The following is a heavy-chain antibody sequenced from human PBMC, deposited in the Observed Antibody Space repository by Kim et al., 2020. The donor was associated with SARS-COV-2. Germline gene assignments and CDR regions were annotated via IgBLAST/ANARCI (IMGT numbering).Heavy chain of an antibody. J-gene: IGHJ6*02. CDR3: AREPPSSYQILNYGMDV. CDR1: GYTFTGYY. CDR2: INPNSGGT. V-gene: IGHV1-2*02. D-gene: IGHD2-2*01. Sequence: ASVKVSCKASGYTFTGYYMHWVRQAPGQGLEWMGWINPNSGGTNYAQKFQGRVTMTRDTSISTAYMELSRLRSDDTAVYYCAREPPSSYQILNYGMDVWGQGTTVTVSS.